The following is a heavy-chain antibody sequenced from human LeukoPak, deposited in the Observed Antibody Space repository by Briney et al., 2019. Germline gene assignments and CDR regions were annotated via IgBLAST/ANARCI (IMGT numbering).Heavy chain of an antibody. Sequence: SETLSLTCAVSGGSISSSNWWSWVRQPPGKGLEWIGEIYHSGSTNYNPSLKSRVTISVDKSKNQFSLKLSSVTAADTAVYYCARVGGSGSYDWFDPWGQGTLVTVSS. CDR3: ARVGGSGSYDWFDP. CDR2: IYHSGST. CDR1: GGSISSSNW. V-gene: IGHV4-4*02. J-gene: IGHJ5*02. D-gene: IGHD3-10*01.